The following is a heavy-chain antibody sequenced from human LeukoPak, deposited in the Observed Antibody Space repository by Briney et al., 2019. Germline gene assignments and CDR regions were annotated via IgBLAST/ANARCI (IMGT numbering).Heavy chain of an antibody. D-gene: IGHD3-3*01. Sequence: PGGSLRLSCAASGFTFSSYAMSWVRQAPGKRLEWVSAISGSGGSTSYADSVKGRFTISRDNSKNTLYLQMNSLRAEDTAVYYCAKEDYDFWSGYWFDYWGQGTLVTVSS. V-gene: IGHV3-23*01. CDR3: AKEDYDFWSGYWFDY. CDR1: GFTFSSYA. J-gene: IGHJ4*02. CDR2: ISGSGGST.